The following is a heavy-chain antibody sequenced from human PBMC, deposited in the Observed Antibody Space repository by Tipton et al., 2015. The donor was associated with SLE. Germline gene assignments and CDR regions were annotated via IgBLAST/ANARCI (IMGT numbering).Heavy chain of an antibody. Sequence: TLSLTCAVYGGVLSGYLWTWMRQSPGKGLEWIGDINDSGGTYYNPSLNNRLTISIDTSQKQFSLKLTSVTAADTAVYYCARIRPGHGDPFDFWGHGALVTVSS. J-gene: IGHJ4*01. V-gene: IGHV4-34*01. CDR1: GGVLSGYL. CDR3: ARIRPGHGDPFDF. CDR2: INDSGGT. D-gene: IGHD3-3*01.